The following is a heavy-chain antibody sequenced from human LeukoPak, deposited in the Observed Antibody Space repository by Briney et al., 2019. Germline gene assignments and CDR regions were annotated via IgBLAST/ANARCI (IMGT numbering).Heavy chain of an antibody. CDR1: GFTFSSYA. CDR3: AKDGYGAAGGPFYYYYMDV. V-gene: IGHV3-30*04. J-gene: IGHJ6*03. Sequence: PGGSLRLSCAASGFTFSSYAMHWVRQAPGKGLEWVALISYDGSNKYYADSVKARFIISRDNSKNTVYLQMNSLRAEDTAVYYCAKDGYGAAGGPFYYYYMDVWGKGTTVTVSS. D-gene: IGHD4-17*01. CDR2: ISYDGSNK.